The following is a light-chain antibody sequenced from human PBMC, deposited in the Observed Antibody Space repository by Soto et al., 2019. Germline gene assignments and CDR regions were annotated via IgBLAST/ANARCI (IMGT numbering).Light chain of an antibody. CDR1: QSISSW. Sequence: DIQMTQSPSTLSASVGDRVTITCRASQSISSWLDWYQQKPGKAPKLLIYDASSLESGGPSRFSGSGSGTEFTLTISSLQPDDLATYYCQQYNSYPYAFGQGTKLEIK. V-gene: IGKV1-5*01. J-gene: IGKJ2*01. CDR2: DAS. CDR3: QQYNSYPYA.